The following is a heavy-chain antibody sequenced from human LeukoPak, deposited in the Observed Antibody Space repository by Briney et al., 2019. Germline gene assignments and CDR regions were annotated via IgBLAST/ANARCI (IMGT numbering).Heavy chain of an antibody. CDR3: MRDYMGWFDP. J-gene: IGHJ5*02. CDR1: GFSLSNFQ. Sequence: GRSLRLSCVASGFSLSNFQMYWVRQAPGKGLEWVSIISLDGSTEFYADSVKGRFTISRDTASNTMHLEMNNLRIEDTAVYYCMRDYMGWFDPWGQGSLVTVSS. CDR2: ISLDGSTE. V-gene: IGHV3-30-3*01. D-gene: IGHD3-10*01.